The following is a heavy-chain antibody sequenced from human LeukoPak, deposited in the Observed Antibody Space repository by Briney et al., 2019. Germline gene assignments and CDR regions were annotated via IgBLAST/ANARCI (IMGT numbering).Heavy chain of an antibody. J-gene: IGHJ6*02. Sequence: ASVKVSCKASRYTFTGYYIHWVRQAPGQGPEWKGWINPNSGGTNFAQRFQGRVTMTRDTSITTAYMELNSLKSDDTAVYYCARQEGMAAVNGDYYYGMDVWGQGTTVTVSS. CDR3: ARQEGMAAVNGDYYYGMDV. V-gene: IGHV1-2*02. D-gene: IGHD5-24*01. CDR2: INPNSGGT. CDR1: RYTFTGYY.